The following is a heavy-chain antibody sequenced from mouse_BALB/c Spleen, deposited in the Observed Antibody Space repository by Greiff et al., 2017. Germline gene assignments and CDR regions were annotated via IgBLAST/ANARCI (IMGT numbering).Heavy chain of an antibody. CDR1: GFSLTSYD. CDR3: VRAPNYYGSSYWFAY. Sequence: QVHVKQSGPGLVAPSQSLSITCTVSGFSLTSYDISWIRQPPGKGLEWLGVIWTGGGTNYNSAFMSRLSISKDNSKSQVFLKMNSLQTDDTAIYYCVRAPNYYGSSYWFAYWGQGTLVTVSA. CDR2: IWTGGGT. V-gene: IGHV2-9-2*01. J-gene: IGHJ3*01. D-gene: IGHD1-1*01.